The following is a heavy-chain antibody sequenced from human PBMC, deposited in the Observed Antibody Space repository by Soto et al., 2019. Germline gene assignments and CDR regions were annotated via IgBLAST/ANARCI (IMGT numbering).Heavy chain of an antibody. CDR1: GFTFSSYA. V-gene: IGHV3-23*01. J-gene: IGHJ4*02. CDR3: AKLLGVGGVARDY. Sequence: EVQLLESGGGLVQPGGSLRLSCAASGFTFSSYAMNWVRQAPGKGLEWVSAISGSGGSTYYADSVKGRFTISRDNSKNPLYLQMNSLRAEDTAVYYCAKLLGVGGVARDYWGQGTLVTVSS. D-gene: IGHD2-8*02. CDR2: ISGSGGST.